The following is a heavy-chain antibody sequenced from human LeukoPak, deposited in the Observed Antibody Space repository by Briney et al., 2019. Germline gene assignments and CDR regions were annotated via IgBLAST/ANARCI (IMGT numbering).Heavy chain of an antibody. CDR3: ARSRSSSWWFAFDI. V-gene: IGHV4-34*01. J-gene: IGHJ3*02. CDR2: INHSGST. D-gene: IGHD6-13*01. CDR1: GGSFSGYY. Sequence: SETLSLTCAVYGGSFSGYYWSWIRQPPGKGLEWIGEINHSGSTNYNPPLESRVTISVDTSKNQFSLRLSSVTAADTALYFCARSRSSSWWFAFDIWGQGTMVTVSS.